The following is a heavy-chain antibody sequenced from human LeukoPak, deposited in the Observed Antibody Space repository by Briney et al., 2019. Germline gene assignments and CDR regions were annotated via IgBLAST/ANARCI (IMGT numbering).Heavy chain of an antibody. CDR2: ISYDGSNK. CDR3: AKDRGSRNEILTGRPRASMDFDY. CDR1: GFTFSSYA. Sequence: GGSLRLSCVDSGFTFSSYAMHWVHQAPGNGLEWMAVISYDGSNKYYADSVKGRFTISRDNSKNTLYLQMNSLRAEDTTVYYCAKDRGSRNEILTGRPRASMDFDYWGQGSLVTVSS. D-gene: IGHD3-9*01. V-gene: IGHV3-30*04. J-gene: IGHJ4*02.